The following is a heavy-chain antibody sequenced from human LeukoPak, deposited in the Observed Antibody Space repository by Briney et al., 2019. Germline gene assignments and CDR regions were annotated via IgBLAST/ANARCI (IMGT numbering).Heavy chain of an antibody. CDR2: INLNNGGT. Sequence: ASVTVSCKASGYTFTGSYMHWVRQAPGRGLEGVGWINLNNGGTNHAQKFQGRVTMTSDTSISTAYMELSSLRFDDTAVYYCARPAGVSGGWGDNWFDPWGQGTLVTVSS. J-gene: IGHJ5*02. CDR3: ARPAGVSGGWGDNWFDP. V-gene: IGHV1-2*02. CDR1: GYTFTGSY. D-gene: IGHD3-10*01.